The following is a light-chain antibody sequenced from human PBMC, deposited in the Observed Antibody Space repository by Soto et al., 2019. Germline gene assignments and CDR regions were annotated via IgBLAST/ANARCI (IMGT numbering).Light chain of an antibody. CDR2: EVN. J-gene: IGLJ1*01. Sequence: QSALTQPASVSGSPGQSITISCTGTSSDVGSYNYVSWFQQHPGKAPKLMIYEVNNRSSGVSDRFFGSKSGNTASLTISGLQAEDEVDYYCSSYTSISTSYVFGTGTKVTVL. CDR3: SSYTSISTSYV. V-gene: IGLV2-14*01. CDR1: SSDVGSYNY.